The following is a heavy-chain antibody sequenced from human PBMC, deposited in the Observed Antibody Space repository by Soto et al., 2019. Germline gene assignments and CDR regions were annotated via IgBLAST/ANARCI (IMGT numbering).Heavy chain of an antibody. D-gene: IGHD4-17*01. CDR1: GGSISDNY. Sequence: ASETLSLTCTVSGGSISDNYWNLIRQSPGKGLEWIGYIFYSGSTKYNPSLKSRVTISLDTSKNQFFLKLTSVTAADTAVYYCASRRIAVTTWRYWFDPWGQGTPVTVSS. CDR2: IFYSGST. V-gene: IGHV4-59*08. J-gene: IGHJ5*02. CDR3: ASRRIAVTTWRYWFDP.